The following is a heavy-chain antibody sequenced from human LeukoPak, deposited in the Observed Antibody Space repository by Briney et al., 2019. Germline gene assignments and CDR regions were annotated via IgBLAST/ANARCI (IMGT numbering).Heavy chain of an antibody. CDR3: AREMYYYDSGAFDY. V-gene: IGHV3-48*04. D-gene: IGHD3-22*01. CDR2: ISSSSSTI. CDR1: GFTFSSYS. J-gene: IGHJ4*02. Sequence: GGSLRLPCAASGFTFSSYSMNWVRQDPGKGLEWVSYISSSSSTIYYAGSVKGRFTISRDNAKNSLYLQMNSLRAEDTAVYYCAREMYYYDSGAFDYWGQGTLVTVSS.